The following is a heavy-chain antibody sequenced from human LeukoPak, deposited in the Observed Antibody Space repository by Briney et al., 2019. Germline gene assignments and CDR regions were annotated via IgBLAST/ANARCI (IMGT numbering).Heavy chain of an antibody. CDR3: AREPNYSSSWFDDAFDI. CDR1: GDSVSSNSAA. J-gene: IGHJ3*02. CDR2: TYYRSKWYN. V-gene: IGHV6-1*01. D-gene: IGHD6-13*01. Sequence: SQTLSPTCAISGDSVSSNSAAWNWIRQSPSRGLEWLGRTYYRSKWYNDYAVSVKSRITINPDTSKNQSSLQLNSVTPEDTAVYYCAREPNYSSSWFDDAFDIWGQGTMVTVSS.